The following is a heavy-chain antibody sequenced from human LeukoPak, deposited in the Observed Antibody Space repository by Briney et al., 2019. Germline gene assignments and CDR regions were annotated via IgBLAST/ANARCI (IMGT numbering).Heavy chain of an antibody. CDR1: GASISSYY. V-gene: IGHV4-59*08. D-gene: IGHD3-3*01. CDR3: ARHYDDFWSGSYWFDP. J-gene: IGHJ5*02. Sequence: SETLSLTCTVSGASISSYYWSWIRQPPGKGLEWIGYIYSRGSTNYNPSLKSRVTISLDTSKNQFSLRLTSVTAADTAVYYCARHYDDFWSGSYWFDPWGQRTLVTVSS. CDR2: IYSRGST.